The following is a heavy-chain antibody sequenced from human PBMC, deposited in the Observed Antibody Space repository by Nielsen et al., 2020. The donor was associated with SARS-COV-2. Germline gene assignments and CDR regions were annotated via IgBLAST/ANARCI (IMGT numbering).Heavy chain of an antibody. Sequence: ASVKVSCKASGYTFTSYAMHWVRQAPGQRLKWMGWINAGNGNTKYSQKFQGRVTITRDTSASTAYMELSSLRSEDTAVYYCARERRGAAAAKEYWFDPWGQGTLVTVSS. V-gene: IGHV1-3*01. J-gene: IGHJ5*02. CDR3: ARERRGAAAAKEYWFDP. CDR2: INAGNGNT. D-gene: IGHD6-13*01. CDR1: GYTFTSYA.